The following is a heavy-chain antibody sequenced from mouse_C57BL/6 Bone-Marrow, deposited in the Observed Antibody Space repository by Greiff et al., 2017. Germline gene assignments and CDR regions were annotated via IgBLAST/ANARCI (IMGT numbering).Heavy chain of an antibody. CDR1: GYSFTGYY. Sequence: VQLQQSGPELVKPGASVKISCKASGYSFTGYYLNWVKQSPEKSLEWIGEINPSTGGTPYNQKFKAKATLTVDKSSSTAYMQLKSLTSEDSAVYYCARKKVYDGYYWCAYWGQGTLGTVSA. J-gene: IGHJ3*01. D-gene: IGHD2-3*01. CDR2: INPSTGGT. CDR3: ARKKVYDGYYWCAY. V-gene: IGHV1-42*01.